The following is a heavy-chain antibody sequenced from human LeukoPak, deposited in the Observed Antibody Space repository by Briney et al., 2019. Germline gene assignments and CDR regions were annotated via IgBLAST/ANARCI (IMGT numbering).Heavy chain of an antibody. CDR1: GGSISSSSYY. J-gene: IGHJ4*02. Sequence: SETLSLTCTVSGGSISSSSYYWSWIRQPPGKGLEWIGYIYYSGSTNYNPSLKSRVTISVDTSKNQFSLKLSSVTAADTAVYYCARAWLSSWFLDYWGQGTLVTVSS. CDR3: ARAWLSSWFLDY. CDR2: IYYSGST. V-gene: IGHV4-61*01. D-gene: IGHD6-13*01.